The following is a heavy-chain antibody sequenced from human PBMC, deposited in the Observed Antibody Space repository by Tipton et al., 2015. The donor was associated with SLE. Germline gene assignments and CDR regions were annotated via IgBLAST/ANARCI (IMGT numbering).Heavy chain of an antibody. J-gene: IGHJ6*03. CDR3: ARVITEGSGWYAYYYYMDV. CDR2: IKQDGSEK. D-gene: IGHD6-19*01. Sequence: SLRLSCAASGFTFSDYYMSWIRQAPGKGLEWVANIKQDGSEKYYVDSVKGRFTISRDNAKNSLYLQMNSLRAEDTAVYYCARVITEGSGWYAYYYYMDVWGKGTTVTVSS. CDR1: GFTFSDYY. V-gene: IGHV3-7*03.